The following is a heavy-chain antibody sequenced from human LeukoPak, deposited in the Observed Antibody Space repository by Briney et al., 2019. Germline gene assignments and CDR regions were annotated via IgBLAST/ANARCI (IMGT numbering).Heavy chain of an antibody. CDR1: GGSITGSNW. V-gene: IGHV4-4*02. CDR3: ARNGGNSDVDD. D-gene: IGHD4-23*01. CDR2: IFHSGST. J-gene: IGHJ4*02. Sequence: SETLSLTCAVSGGSITGSNWWTWVRQPPGMGLEWIGEIFHSGSTNYDLSLKSRVTISLDKSKNQFSLILSSVTAADTAVYYCARNGGNSDVDDWGQGTLATVSS.